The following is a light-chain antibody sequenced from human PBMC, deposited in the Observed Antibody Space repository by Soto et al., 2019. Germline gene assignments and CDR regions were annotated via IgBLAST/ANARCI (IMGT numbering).Light chain of an antibody. Sequence: QSVLTQPPSASGSPGQSVTISCTGTSSDVGGYNYVSWYQQHPGKAPKLMIYEVSKRPSGVPDRFSGSKSGNTASLTVSGLRPEDEADYYCCSYAGSNNLVFGGGTKLTVL. CDR3: CSYAGSNNLV. CDR2: EVS. CDR1: SSDVGGYNY. J-gene: IGLJ2*01. V-gene: IGLV2-8*01.